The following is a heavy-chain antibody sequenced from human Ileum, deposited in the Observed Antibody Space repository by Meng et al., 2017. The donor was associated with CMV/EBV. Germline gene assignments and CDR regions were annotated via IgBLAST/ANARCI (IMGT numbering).Heavy chain of an antibody. Sequence: ASVKVSCKASGYTFTGYYMHWVRQAPGQGLEWMGWINPNSGGTNYAQKFQGRVTMTRDTSISTAYMELSRPRSDDTAVYYCARDVELLWFGDQSNWFDPWGRGNQV. D-gene: IGHD3-10*01. V-gene: IGHV1-2*02. CDR3: ARDVELLWFGDQSNWFDP. CDR1: GYTFTGYY. CDR2: INPNSGGT. J-gene: IGHJ5*01.